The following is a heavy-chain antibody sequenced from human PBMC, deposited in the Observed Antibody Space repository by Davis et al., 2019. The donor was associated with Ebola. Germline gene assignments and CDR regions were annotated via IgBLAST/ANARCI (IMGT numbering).Heavy chain of an antibody. Sequence: SETLSLTCAVYGGSFSDYYWSWIRQPPGRGLEWIGEINHSGSTNYDPSLKSRVTISVDTSKNQFSLKLSSVTAADTAVYYCARGGRWLTWGTWGQGTLVTVSS. CDR2: INHSGST. J-gene: IGHJ5*02. V-gene: IGHV4-34*01. D-gene: IGHD5-24*01. CDR3: ARGGRWLTWGT. CDR1: GGSFSDYY.